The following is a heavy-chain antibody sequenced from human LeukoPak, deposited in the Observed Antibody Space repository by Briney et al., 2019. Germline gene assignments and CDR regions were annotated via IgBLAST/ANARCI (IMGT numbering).Heavy chain of an antibody. J-gene: IGHJ3*01. CDR3: ATFNDRDAFKL. V-gene: IGHV3-15*01. CDR2: IKNKIDGRTA. CDR1: GYTFAQDW. Sequence: GGSLRLSCVGSGYTFAQDWMSWIRQVPGKGLEWVGRIKNKIDGRTADYAAPVKGRFTVSRDDSKSTLYLQMNSLKTEDTAVYYCATFNDRDAFKLWGQGTMVTVSS.